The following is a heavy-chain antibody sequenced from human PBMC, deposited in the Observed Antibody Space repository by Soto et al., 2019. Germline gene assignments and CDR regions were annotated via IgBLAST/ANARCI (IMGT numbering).Heavy chain of an antibody. J-gene: IGHJ6*02. CDR1: GGSITSSY. CDR3: ARGEDAFFYYGLDV. Sequence: SLTCTVSGGSITSSYWSWIRRPPGKGLEWIAYIYDTGISGYTPSTSYNPSLKSRVTMSVDTSKSQFSPKLTSVTAADTAVYYCARGEDAFFYYGLDVWGQGITVTVSS. CDR2: IYDTGISGYTPST. V-gene: IGHV4-59*01.